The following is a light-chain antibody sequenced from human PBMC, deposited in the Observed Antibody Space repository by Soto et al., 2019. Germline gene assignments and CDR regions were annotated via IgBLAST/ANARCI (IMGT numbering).Light chain of an antibody. CDR3: QQDNVWPLT. CDR1: QSVSSN. Sequence: EIVMTQSPATLSVSPGERATLSCRASQSVSSNLAWYQQKPGQTPKLLIYVASTRATGIPARFSGSGSGTELTLTSSSRQCEDFAVYYCQQDNVWPLTGGGGTEGGFK. J-gene: IGKJ4*01. V-gene: IGKV3-15*01. CDR2: VAS.